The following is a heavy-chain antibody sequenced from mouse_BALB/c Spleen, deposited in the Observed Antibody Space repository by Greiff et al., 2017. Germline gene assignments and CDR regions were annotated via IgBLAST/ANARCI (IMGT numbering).Heavy chain of an antibody. D-gene: IGHD2-4*01. J-gene: IGHJ3*01. V-gene: IGHV5-4*02. CDR3: ARALMITTGAWFAY. CDR2: ISDGGSYT. Sequence: VQLKQSGGGLVKPGGSLKLSCAASGFTFSDYYMYWVRQTPEKRLEWVATISDGGSYTYYPDSVKGRFTISRDNAKNNLYLQMSSLKSEDTAMYYCARALMITTGAWFAYWGQGTLVTVSA. CDR1: GFTFSDYY.